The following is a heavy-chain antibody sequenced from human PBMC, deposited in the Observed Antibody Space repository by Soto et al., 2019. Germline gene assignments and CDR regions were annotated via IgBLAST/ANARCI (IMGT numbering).Heavy chain of an antibody. D-gene: IGHD2-2*01. CDR3: ARAVGYSSSTSCYAGWFDP. CDR2: INPNSGGT. J-gene: IGHJ5*02. V-gene: IGHV1-2*04. CDR1: GYTFTGYY. Sequence: ASVKVSCKASGYTFTGYYMHWVRQAPGQGLEWMGWINPNSGGTNYAQKFQGWVTMTRDTSISTAYMELSRLRSDDTAVYYCARAVGYSSSTSCYAGWFDPWGQGTLVTVSS.